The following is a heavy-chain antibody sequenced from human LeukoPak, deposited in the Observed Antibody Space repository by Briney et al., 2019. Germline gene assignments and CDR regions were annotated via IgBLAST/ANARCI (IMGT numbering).Heavy chain of an antibody. CDR3: ASLLSEDDAFDI. J-gene: IGHJ3*02. D-gene: IGHD2-21*01. Sequence: SVKVSCKASGGTFSSYAISWVRPAPGQGLEWMGRIIPILGIANYAQKFQGRVTITADKSTSTAYMELSSLRSEDTAVYYCASLLSEDDAFDIWGQGTMVTVSS. V-gene: IGHV1-69*04. CDR1: GGTFSSYA. CDR2: IIPILGIA.